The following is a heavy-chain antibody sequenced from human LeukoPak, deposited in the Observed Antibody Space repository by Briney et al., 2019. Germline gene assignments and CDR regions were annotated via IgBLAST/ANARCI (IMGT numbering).Heavy chain of an antibody. J-gene: IGHJ4*02. Sequence: SETLSLTCTVSGGSISSHYWNWIRQPAGKGLEWIGRIYTSGSTNYNPSLKSRVTMSVDTSKNQFSLKLSSVTAADTAVYYCARHSSGWSGPNFNYWGQGTLVTVSS. D-gene: IGHD6-19*01. CDR1: GGSISSHY. V-gene: IGHV4-4*07. CDR2: IYTSGST. CDR3: ARHSSGWSGPNFNY.